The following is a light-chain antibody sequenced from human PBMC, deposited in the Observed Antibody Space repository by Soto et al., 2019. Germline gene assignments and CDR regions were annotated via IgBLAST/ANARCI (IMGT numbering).Light chain of an antibody. CDR1: NGDVGSYDL. J-gene: IGLJ2*01. V-gene: IGLV2-23*02. CDR3: CSYAGGNTLI. CDR2: EVN. Sequence: QSVLTQPASVSGSPGQSITISCTGTNGDVGSYDLVSWYQQYPGKAPKLIIYEVNKRPSGVSNRFSGAKSGNTASLTISGLQTEYEADYDCCSYAGGNTLIFGGGTKLTVL.